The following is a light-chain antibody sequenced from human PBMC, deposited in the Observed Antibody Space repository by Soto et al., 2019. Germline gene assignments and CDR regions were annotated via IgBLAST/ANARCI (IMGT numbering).Light chain of an antibody. Sequence: DIKMTQSQSSLSASVGDRVTITCRASQDISDYLAWYQQKPGKVPKLLIYSASTLQSWVPSRFSGSGSGTDFTLTISSLQPEDVATYYCQKFNTAPLTFGQGTRLEIK. CDR3: QKFNTAPLT. CDR1: QDISDY. J-gene: IGKJ5*01. V-gene: IGKV1-27*01. CDR2: SAS.